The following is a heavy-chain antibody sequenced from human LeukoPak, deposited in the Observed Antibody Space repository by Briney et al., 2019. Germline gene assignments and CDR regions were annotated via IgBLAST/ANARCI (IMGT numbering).Heavy chain of an antibody. V-gene: IGHV3-23*01. D-gene: IGHD4-17*01. CDR3: ARHDYERTLDI. CDR1: GFTFSSYA. CDR2: ISGSGTGT. J-gene: IGHJ3*02. Sequence: GGSLRLSCAASGFTFSSYAMSWVRQAPGKGLEWVSAISGSGTGTYYADSVKGRFTISRDNAKNSLYLQMNSLRAEDTALYYCARHDYERTLDIWGQGTMVTVSS.